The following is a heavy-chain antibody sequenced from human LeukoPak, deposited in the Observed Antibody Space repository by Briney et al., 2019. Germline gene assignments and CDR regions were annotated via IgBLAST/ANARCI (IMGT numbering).Heavy chain of an antibody. CDR1: GFTFSSYW. V-gene: IGHV3-30-3*01. Sequence: PGGSLRLSCAASGFTFSSYWMSWVRQAPGKGLEWVAVISYDGSDKYYADSVKGRFTISRDNSKNTLYLQMNSLRPEDTAVYYCARDWGRRYSSGWYGDFDYWGQGTLVTVSP. D-gene: IGHD6-19*01. CDR3: ARDWGRRYSSGWYGDFDY. J-gene: IGHJ4*02. CDR2: ISYDGSDK.